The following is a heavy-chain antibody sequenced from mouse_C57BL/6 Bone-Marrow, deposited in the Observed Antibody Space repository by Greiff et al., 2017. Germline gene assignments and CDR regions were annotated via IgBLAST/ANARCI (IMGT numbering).Heavy chain of an antibody. V-gene: IGHV1-64*01. CDR3: ARERFITTVVYWYFDV. CDR1: GYTFTSYW. J-gene: IGHJ1*03. D-gene: IGHD1-1*01. Sequence: VQLQQPGAELVKPGASVKLSCKASGYTFTSYWMHWVKQRPGQGLEWIGMIHPNSGSTNYNEKFKSKATLTVDKSSSTAYMQLSSLTSEDSAVYYCARERFITTVVYWYFDVWGTGTTVTVSS. CDR2: IHPNSGST.